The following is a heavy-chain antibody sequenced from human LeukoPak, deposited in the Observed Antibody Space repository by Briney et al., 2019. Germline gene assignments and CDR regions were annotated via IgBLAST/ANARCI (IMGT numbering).Heavy chain of an antibody. CDR2: ISSSGTTI. V-gene: IGHV3-11*01. CDR1: GFTFSDYY. D-gene: IGHD6-19*01. Sequence: GGSLRLSCAASGFTFSDYYMSWIRQAPGKGLEWVSYISSSGTTIYYADSVKGRFTISRDNAKNSLYLQMNSLRAEDTAVYYCASLGEQWLVQYLDYWGQGTLVTVSS. CDR3: ASLGEQWLVQYLDY. J-gene: IGHJ4*02.